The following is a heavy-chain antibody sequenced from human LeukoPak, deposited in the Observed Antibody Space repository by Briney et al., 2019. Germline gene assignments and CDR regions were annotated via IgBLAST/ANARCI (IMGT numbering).Heavy chain of an antibody. CDR1: GGSVSSSGYY. V-gene: IGHV4-39*01. Sequence: SETLSLTCTVSGGSVSSSGYYWGWIRQPPGKGLEWIGSIYYSGSTYYNPSLKSRVSTSVDTSKNQFSLKFSSVTASDTAVYFCARVRGYSYGPRDYWGQGTLVTVSS. J-gene: IGHJ4*02. CDR3: ARVRGYSYGPRDY. CDR2: IYYSGST. D-gene: IGHD5-18*01.